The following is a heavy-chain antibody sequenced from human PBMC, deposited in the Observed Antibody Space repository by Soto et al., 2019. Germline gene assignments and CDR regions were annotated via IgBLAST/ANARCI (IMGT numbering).Heavy chain of an antibody. CDR3: AKDENSSGFDY. CDR1: GFTFSSYG. CDR2: ISYDGSNK. V-gene: IGHV3-30*18. D-gene: IGHD6-19*01. J-gene: IGHJ4*02. Sequence: QVQLVESGGGVVQPGRSLRLSCAASGFTFSSYGMHWVRQAPGKGLEWVAVISYDGSNKYYADSVKGRFTISRDNSKNTLYLQMNSLRAEDTAVYYCAKDENSSGFDYWGQGTLVTVSS.